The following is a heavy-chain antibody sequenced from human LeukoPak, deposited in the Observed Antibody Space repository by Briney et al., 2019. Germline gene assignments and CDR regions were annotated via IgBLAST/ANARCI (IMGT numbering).Heavy chain of an antibody. V-gene: IGHV3-20*04. J-gene: IGHJ4*02. CDR2: INWNGGST. Sequence: GGSLRLSCAASGFTFSSYSMNWVRQAPGKGLEWVSGINWNGGSTGYADSVKGRFTISRDNAKNSLYLQMNSLRAEDTAVYYCAIDMSRYSWDYWGQGTLVTVSS. D-gene: IGHD1-20*01. CDR3: AIDMSRYSWDY. CDR1: GFTFSSYS.